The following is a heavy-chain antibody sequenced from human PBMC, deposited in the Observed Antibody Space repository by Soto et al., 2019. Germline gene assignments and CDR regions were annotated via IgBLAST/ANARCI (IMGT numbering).Heavy chain of an antibody. J-gene: IGHJ4*02. CDR1: VGSISSSNW. Sequence: PSETLSLTCAFSVGSISSSNWWRWVRQPPGKGLEWIGEIYHSGSTNYNPSLKSRVTISVDKSKNQFSLKLSSVTAADTAVYYCANGLYDFWSGYLFWGQGTLVSVSS. CDR3: ANGLYDFWSGYLF. D-gene: IGHD3-3*01. CDR2: IYHSGST. V-gene: IGHV4-4*02.